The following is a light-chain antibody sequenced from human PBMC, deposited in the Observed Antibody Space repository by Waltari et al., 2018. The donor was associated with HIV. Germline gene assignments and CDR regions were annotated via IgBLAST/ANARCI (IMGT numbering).Light chain of an antibody. CDR2: DVS. Sequence: QSALTQPASVSASPGQSITISCTGSSNDVGGYNYVSLYQQHPGKAPRLMIYDVSTRPSGVSDRFSGSKSGDTASLTISGLQPEDEADYYCESYTSTSVWVFGGGTRLTVL. CDR3: ESYTSTSVWV. CDR1: SNDVGGYNY. J-gene: IGLJ3*02. V-gene: IGLV2-14*03.